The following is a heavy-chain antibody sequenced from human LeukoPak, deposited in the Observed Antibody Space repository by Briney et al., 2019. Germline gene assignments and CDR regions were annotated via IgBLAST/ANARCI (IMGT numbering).Heavy chain of an antibody. CDR3: ARQAGSGLFILP. CDR2: IYYSGNT. V-gene: IGHV4-39*01. D-gene: IGHD3/OR15-3a*01. J-gene: IGHJ4*02. Sequence: PSETLALTCTVSGVSISSSNSYLGWIRQPPGTGLEWIGSIYYSGNTYYNASLKSQDSISIDTPKNHFPPRLTSVTAAHTAVLFCARQAGSGLFILPGGQGTLVTVSS. CDR1: GVSISSSNSY.